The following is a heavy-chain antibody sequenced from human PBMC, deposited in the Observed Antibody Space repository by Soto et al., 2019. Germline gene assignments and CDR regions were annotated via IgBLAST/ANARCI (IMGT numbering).Heavy chain of an antibody. Sequence: QVQLQESGPGLVKPSETLSLTCTVSGGSISSYYWSWIRQPAGKGLEWIGRIYTSGSTNYNPSLKSRVTMSVDTSKNQFSLKLSSVTAADTAVYYCARAPPIYSSSPAYLDYWGQGTLVTVSS. D-gene: IGHD6-6*01. CDR2: IYTSGST. CDR3: ARAPPIYSSSPAYLDY. CDR1: GGSISSYY. J-gene: IGHJ4*02. V-gene: IGHV4-4*07.